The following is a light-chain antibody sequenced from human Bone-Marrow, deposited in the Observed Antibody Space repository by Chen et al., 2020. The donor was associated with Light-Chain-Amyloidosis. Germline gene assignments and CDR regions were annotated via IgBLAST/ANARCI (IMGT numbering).Light chain of an antibody. Sequence: SYVLTQPSSVSGAPGQTATIACGGNNIGSTIVHWYQRTPGQAPLLVVYDESARPSGIPERVSGSNSGNTATLTISRVEAGDEADYYCQVWDRSADRPVFGGGTTLNVL. V-gene: IGLV3-21*02. CDR2: DES. CDR1: NIGSTI. CDR3: QVWDRSADRPV. J-gene: IGLJ3*02.